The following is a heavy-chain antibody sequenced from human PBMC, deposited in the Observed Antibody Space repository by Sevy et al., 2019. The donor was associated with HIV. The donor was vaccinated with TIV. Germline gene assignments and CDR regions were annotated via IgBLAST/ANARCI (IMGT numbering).Heavy chain of an antibody. V-gene: IGHV3-9*01. CDR1: GFTFDDYA. Sequence: GGSLRLSCAASGFTFDDYAMHWVRQAPGKGLEWVSGISWNSGSIGYADSVKGRFTISRDNAKNSLYLQMNSLRAEDTALYYCAKDIAYYYASSGYAFGYWGQGSLVTVSS. D-gene: IGHD3-22*01. CDR3: AKDIAYYYASSGYAFGY. J-gene: IGHJ4*02. CDR2: ISWNSGSI.